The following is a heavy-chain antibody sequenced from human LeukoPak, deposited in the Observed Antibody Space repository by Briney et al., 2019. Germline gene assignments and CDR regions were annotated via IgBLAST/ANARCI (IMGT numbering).Heavy chain of an antibody. D-gene: IGHD3-16*02. J-gene: IGHJ6*02. CDR3: ARTTQLSPPGDMDV. CDR1: GGSISSYY. Sequence: SETLSLTCTVSGGSISSYYWSWIRQPPGKGMEWIGYIYYSGSTNYNPSLKSRVTISVDTSKNQFSLKLSSVTAADSAFYYCARTTQLSPPGDMDVWGQGTTVTVSS. CDR2: IYYSGST. V-gene: IGHV4-59*01.